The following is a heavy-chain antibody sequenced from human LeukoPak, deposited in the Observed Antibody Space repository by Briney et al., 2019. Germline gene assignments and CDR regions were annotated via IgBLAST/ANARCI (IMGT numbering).Heavy chain of an antibody. J-gene: IGHJ5*02. V-gene: IGHV3-66*01. Sequence: PGGSLRLSCAASGYTVSNNYMSWVRQAPGKGLEWVSVLYTGGTTYYADSVKGRFTISRDNSKNTVYLDMNSLRADDTAVYYCARDFRGFDPWGQGTLVTVSS. CDR2: LYTGGTT. CDR1: GYTVSNNY. CDR3: ARDFRGFDP.